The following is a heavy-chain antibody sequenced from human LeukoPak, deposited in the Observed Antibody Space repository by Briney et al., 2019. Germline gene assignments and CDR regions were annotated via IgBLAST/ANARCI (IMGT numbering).Heavy chain of an antibody. CDR3: ARDLYGMDV. CDR1: GGSISSYY. J-gene: IGHJ6*02. CDR2: IYYSGST. Sequence: PSETLSLTCTVSGGSISSYYWSWIRQPPGKGLEWIGYIYYSGSTNYNPSLKSRVTISVDTSKNQFTLKLSSVTAADTAVYYCARDLYGMDVWGQGTTVTVSS. V-gene: IGHV4-59*01.